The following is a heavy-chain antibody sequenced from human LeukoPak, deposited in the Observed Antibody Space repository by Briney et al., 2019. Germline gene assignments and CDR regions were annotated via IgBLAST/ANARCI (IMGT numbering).Heavy chain of an antibody. Sequence: GESLKISCKGSGYSFTNYWIAWVRQMPGKGLEWMGIIYPGDSDPRYSPSFQGQVTISVDKSISTAYLQWSSLKASDTAIYYCARRAKMNGYNYDYFDYWGQGTLVTVSS. CDR2: IYPGDSDP. D-gene: IGHD5-24*01. J-gene: IGHJ4*02. V-gene: IGHV5-51*01. CDR3: ARRAKMNGYNYDYFDY. CDR1: GYSFTNYW.